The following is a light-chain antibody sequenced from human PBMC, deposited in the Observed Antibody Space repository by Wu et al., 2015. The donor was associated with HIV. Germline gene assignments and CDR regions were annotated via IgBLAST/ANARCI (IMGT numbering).Light chain of an antibody. CDR3: QQRSNWPPTT. V-gene: IGKV3-11*01. Sequence: EIVLTQSPATLSLSPGERATLSCRASQSVSSYLAWYQQKPGQAPRLLIYDASNRATGIPARFSGSGSGTDFTLTISSLEPEDFAVYYCQQRSNWPPTTFGQGTQAGDQT. CDR1: QSVSSY. J-gene: IGKJ2*01. CDR2: DAS.